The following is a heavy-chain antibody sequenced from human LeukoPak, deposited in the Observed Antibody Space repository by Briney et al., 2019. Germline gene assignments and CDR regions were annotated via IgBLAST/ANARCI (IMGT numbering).Heavy chain of an antibody. Sequence: GGSLRLSCAASGFTFSSYAMSWVRQAPGKGLEWVSSISSSSSYVYYADSVKGRFTISRDNSKNTLYLQMNSLRAEDTAVYYCARDPDCGGDCWSFDYWGQGTLVTVSS. J-gene: IGHJ4*02. CDR2: ISSSSSYV. CDR3: ARDPDCGGDCWSFDY. V-gene: IGHV3-21*01. D-gene: IGHD2-21*02. CDR1: GFTFSSYA.